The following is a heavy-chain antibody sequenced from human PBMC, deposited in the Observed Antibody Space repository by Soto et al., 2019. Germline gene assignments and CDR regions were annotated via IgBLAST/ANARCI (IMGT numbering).Heavy chain of an antibody. J-gene: IGHJ4*02. CDR2: IYPGDSDT. CDR3: ARPFTEGMATLYFDY. Sequence: GESLKISCKGSGYSFTSYWIGWVRQMPGKGLEWMGIIYPGDSDTRYSPSFQGQVTISADKSISTAYLQWSSLKASDTAFYYCARPFTEGMATLYFDYWGQGTLVTVSS. CDR1: GYSFTSYW. D-gene: IGHD5-12*01. V-gene: IGHV5-51*01.